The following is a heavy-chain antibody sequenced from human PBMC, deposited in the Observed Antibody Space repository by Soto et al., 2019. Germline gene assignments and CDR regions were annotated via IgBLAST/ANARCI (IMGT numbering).Heavy chain of an antibody. V-gene: IGHV3-11*06. CDR1: GFTFSDYY. CDR3: SRGGGGGLFDL. CDR2: ISPKGTYR. Sequence: QVKLVESGGGLVKPGGSLRRSCATSGFTFSDYYMSWIRQAPGKGLEFVSYISPKGTYRTYADSVKGRFTISRDNAKNSLYLQVNSLRAEDTAVYYCSRGGGGGLFDLWGQGTFVTVAS. J-gene: IGHJ5*02. D-gene: IGHD2-21*01.